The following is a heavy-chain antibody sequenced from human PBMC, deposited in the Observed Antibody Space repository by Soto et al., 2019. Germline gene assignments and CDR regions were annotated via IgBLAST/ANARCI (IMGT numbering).Heavy chain of an antibody. D-gene: IGHD6-19*01. CDR3: ARDHGGAVGP. Sequence: QVQLVESGGGVVQPGRSLRLSCAASGFTFSSYGMHWVRQAPGKGLEWVAVIWYDGSNKYYADSVKGRFTISRDNSKNTLDLQMNSLRAEDTAVYYCARDHGGAVGPWGQGTLVTVSS. V-gene: IGHV3-33*01. CDR2: IWYDGSNK. J-gene: IGHJ5*02. CDR1: GFTFSSYG.